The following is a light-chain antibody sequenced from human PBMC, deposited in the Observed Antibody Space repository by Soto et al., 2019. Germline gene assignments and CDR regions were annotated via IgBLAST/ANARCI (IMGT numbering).Light chain of an antibody. Sequence: QSALTQPPSASGSPGQSVTISCTGTSSDVGAYNYVSWYQQHPGKAPKLMIHEVSKRPSGVPDRFSGSKSGNTASLTVSGLQAEDEADYYCSSYAGSSNVFGTGTKLTVL. CDR1: SSDVGAYNY. J-gene: IGLJ1*01. V-gene: IGLV2-8*01. CDR3: SSYAGSSNV. CDR2: EVS.